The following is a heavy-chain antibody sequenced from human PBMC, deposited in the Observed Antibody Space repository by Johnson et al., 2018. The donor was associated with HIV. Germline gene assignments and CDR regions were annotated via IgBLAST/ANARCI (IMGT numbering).Heavy chain of an antibody. V-gene: IGHV3-30*18. Sequence: VQLVESGGGVVQPGRSLRLSCAASGFTFSSYGMHWVRQAPGKGLEWVAVISYDGSNKYYADSVKGRFTISRENAKNTLYLQMNSLRAEDKAVYYCAKGIVVGVRAFDIWGQGTMVTVSS. CDR1: GFTFSSYG. CDR3: AKGIVVGVRAFDI. J-gene: IGHJ3*02. D-gene: IGHD3-22*01. CDR2: ISYDGSNK.